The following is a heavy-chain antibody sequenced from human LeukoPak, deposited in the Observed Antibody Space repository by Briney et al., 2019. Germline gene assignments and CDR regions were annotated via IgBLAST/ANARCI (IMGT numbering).Heavy chain of an antibody. J-gene: IGHJ4*02. Sequence: SETLSLTCAVSDYSISSGYYWGWLRQPPGKGLGWIGSIYHSVNTYYNPSLKSRVTISVDTSKNQFSLKLSSVTAADTAVYYCARLRYYYDSSGYRPYYFDYWGQGTLVTVSS. D-gene: IGHD3-22*01. CDR2: IYHSVNT. CDR1: DYSISSGYY. V-gene: IGHV4-38-2*01. CDR3: ARLRYYYDSSGYRPYYFDY.